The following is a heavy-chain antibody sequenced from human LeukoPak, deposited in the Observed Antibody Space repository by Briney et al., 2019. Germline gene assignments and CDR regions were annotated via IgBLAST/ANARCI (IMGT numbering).Heavy chain of an antibody. CDR2: INPNSGGT. V-gene: IGHV1-2*06. CDR3: ARDRRGNSGYDMN. CDR1: GYTFNGYY. J-gene: IGHJ4*02. D-gene: IGHD5-12*01. Sequence: ASVKVSCKASGYTFNGYYMQWVRQAPAQGLEWMGRINPNSGGTDSAQKFQGRVTMTIDTSINTAYMELSSLTSDDTAVYYCARDRRGNSGYDMNWGQGTLVTVSS.